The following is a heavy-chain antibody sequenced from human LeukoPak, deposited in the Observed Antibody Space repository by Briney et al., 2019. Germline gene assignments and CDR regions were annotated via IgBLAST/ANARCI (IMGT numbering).Heavy chain of an antibody. CDR3: ARAVHYFDSFDY. CDR2: ISPNPGTT. Sequence: GASVTVSCKTSGYSFTNFYIHWVRQAPGQGLEWMGIISPNPGTTIYAQKFQGRVTLTRDTSSSTVYMELSSLRSGDTAVYYCARAVHYFDSFDYWGQGTLVTVSS. CDR1: GYSFTNFY. D-gene: IGHD3-9*01. V-gene: IGHV1-46*01. J-gene: IGHJ4*02.